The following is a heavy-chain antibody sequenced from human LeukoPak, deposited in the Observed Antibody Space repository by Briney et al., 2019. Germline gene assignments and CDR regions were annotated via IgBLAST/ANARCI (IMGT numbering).Heavy chain of an antibody. J-gene: IGHJ5*02. CDR3: ARTGPYSSSWYEGWFDP. Sequence: SETLSLTCTVSGGSIRNYYWSWIRQPPGKGLEWIGYIFSGGSTNYNPSLQSRAAISVDSAKNQFSLKLTSMTAADTAVYYCARTGPYSSSWYEGWFDPWGQGTLVTVSS. V-gene: IGHV4-4*09. D-gene: IGHD6-13*01. CDR1: GGSIRNYY. CDR2: IFSGGST.